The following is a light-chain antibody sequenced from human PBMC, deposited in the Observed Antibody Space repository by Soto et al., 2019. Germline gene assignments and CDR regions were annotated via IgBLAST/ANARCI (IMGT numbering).Light chain of an antibody. J-gene: IGLJ1*01. Sequence: QSALTQPASVSGSPGQSITISCTGTSSDVGGYNYVSWYQHQHPGKAPELIIYDVSNRPSGVSNRFSGSKSGNTASLTISGLQAEDEADYYGSSYTSSSTLHVFGTGTKLTVL. CDR3: SSYTSSSTLHV. V-gene: IGLV2-14*01. CDR2: DVS. CDR1: SSDVGGYNY.